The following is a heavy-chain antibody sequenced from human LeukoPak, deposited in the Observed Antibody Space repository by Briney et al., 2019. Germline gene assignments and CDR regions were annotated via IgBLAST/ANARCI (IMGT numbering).Heavy chain of an antibody. CDR2: IYYSGST. CDR3: ARHIGTTSSSYYPY. D-gene: IGHD3-22*01. V-gene: IGHV4-61*01. Sequence: SETLSLTCTVSGGSVSSGSYYWSWIRQPPGKGLEWIGYIYYSGSTNYNPSLKSRVTISVDTSKNQFSLILSSVTAADTAVYYCARHIGTTSSSYYPYWGQGTLVTVSS. CDR1: GGSVSSGSYY. J-gene: IGHJ4*02.